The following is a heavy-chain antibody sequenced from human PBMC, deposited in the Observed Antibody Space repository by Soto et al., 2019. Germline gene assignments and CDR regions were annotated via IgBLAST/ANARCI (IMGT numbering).Heavy chain of an antibody. CDR2: IYPGDSDT. V-gene: IGHV5-51*01. D-gene: IGHD6-6*01. CDR3: ARHPRSSSSMNYYYYGMDV. Sequence: GESLKISCKGSGYSFTSYWIGWVRQMPGKGLEWMGIIYPGDSDTRYSPSFQGQVTISADKSISTAYLQWSSLKASDTAMYYCARHPRSSSSMNYYYYGMDVWGQGTTVTVS. J-gene: IGHJ6*02. CDR1: GYSFTSYW.